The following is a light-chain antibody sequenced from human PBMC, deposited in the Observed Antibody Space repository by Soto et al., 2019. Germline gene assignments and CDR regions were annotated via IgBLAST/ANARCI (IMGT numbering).Light chain of an antibody. CDR2: EVV. CDR1: KSDIGVYDF. CDR3: KSYAGSNTYV. V-gene: IGLV2-8*01. J-gene: IGLJ1*01. Sequence: QSPLAQPASASGSPGQSVTISCTGTKSDIGVYDFVSWYQHHPGKAPRLIIYEVVQRPSGVPERFSGSKSGNTASLNVSGLQAADEADYFCKSYAGSNTYVFGSGTKVTVL.